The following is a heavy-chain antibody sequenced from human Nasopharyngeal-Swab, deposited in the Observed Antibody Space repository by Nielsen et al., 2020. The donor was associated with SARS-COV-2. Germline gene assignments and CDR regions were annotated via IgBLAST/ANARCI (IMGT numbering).Heavy chain of an antibody. D-gene: IGHD1-26*01. V-gene: IGHV4-59*08. CDR3: ARLATVRRYYYYMDV. J-gene: IGHJ6*03. Sequence: SETLSLTCTVSGGSISSYYWSWIRQPPGKGLEWLGYIYYSGSTNYNPSLKSRVTISVDTSKNPFSLKLSSVTAADTAVYYCARLATVRRYYYYMDVWGKGTTVTVSS. CDR1: GGSISSYY. CDR2: IYYSGST.